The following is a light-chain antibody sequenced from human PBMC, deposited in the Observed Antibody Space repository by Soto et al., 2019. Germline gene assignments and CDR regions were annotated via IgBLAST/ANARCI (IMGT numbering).Light chain of an antibody. Sequence: EIVLTQSPGTLSLSPGERATLSCRASQSCSSYLAWYQQKPGQAPRLLMYGASSRATGTPDRFSGSGSGTDFTLTISRLEPEDFAVYYCQQYGSSPRTFGQGTKVDIK. CDR2: GAS. V-gene: IGKV3-20*01. CDR3: QQYGSSPRT. J-gene: IGKJ1*01. CDR1: QSCSSY.